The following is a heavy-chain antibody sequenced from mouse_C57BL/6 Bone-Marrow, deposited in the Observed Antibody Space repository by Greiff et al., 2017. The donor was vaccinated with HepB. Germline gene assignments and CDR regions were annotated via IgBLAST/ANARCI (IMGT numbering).Heavy chain of an antibody. CDR2: ISDGGSYT. CDR3: ARIYYGNYDFDY. Sequence: EVQVVESGGGLVKPGGSLKLSCAASGFTFSSYAMSWVRQTPEKRLEWVATISDGGSYTYYPDNVKGRFTISRDNAKNNLYLQMSHLKSEDIAMYYCARIYYGNYDFDYWGQGTTLTVSS. CDR1: GFTFSSYA. J-gene: IGHJ2*01. V-gene: IGHV5-4*01. D-gene: IGHD2-1*01.